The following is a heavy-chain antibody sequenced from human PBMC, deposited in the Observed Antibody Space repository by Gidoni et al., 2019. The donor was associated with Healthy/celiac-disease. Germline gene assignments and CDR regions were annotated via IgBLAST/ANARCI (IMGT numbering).Heavy chain of an antibody. CDR1: GSTLSIYA. CDR3: ARRNYYYYGMDV. V-gene: IGHV1-69*01. J-gene: IGHJ6*02. CDR2: IIPIFGTA. Sequence: QVQLVQSGDEVKKPGYSVKVSGNDSGSTLSIYAISWVRPAPGQGLEWMGGIIPIFGTANYAQKFQGRVTITADESTSTASMELSSLRSEDTAMYYCARRNYYYYGMDVWGQGTTVTVSS.